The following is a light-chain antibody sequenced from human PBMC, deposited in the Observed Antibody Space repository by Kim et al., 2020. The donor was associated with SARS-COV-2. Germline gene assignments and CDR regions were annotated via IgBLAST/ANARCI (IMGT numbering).Light chain of an antibody. CDR1: QDISNH. Sequence: ASIGDRVTITCQASQDISNHLNWYQQKPGKAPKLLIYDASKLETGAPSRFRGRGSGSDFTLTISSLQPEDIATYFCQQFDNLPYTFGQGTKLEIK. V-gene: IGKV1-33*01. CDR3: QQFDNLPYT. CDR2: DAS. J-gene: IGKJ2*01.